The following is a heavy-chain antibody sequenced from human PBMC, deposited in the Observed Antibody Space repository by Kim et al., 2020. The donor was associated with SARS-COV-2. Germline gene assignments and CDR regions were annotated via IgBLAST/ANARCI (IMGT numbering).Heavy chain of an antibody. CDR1: GGTFSNHG. V-gene: IGHV1-69*13. J-gene: IGHJ5*01. Sequence: SVKVSCKASGGTFSNHGITWLRQAPGQGFEYMGGVDPMSGSANYAQKFQGRLIITADQPANTVYMELRGLTSEETALYYCAREGWTPETWFGFWGQGSLVTVSS. CDR2: VDPMSGSA. D-gene: IGHD3-3*01. CDR3: AREGWTPETWFGF.